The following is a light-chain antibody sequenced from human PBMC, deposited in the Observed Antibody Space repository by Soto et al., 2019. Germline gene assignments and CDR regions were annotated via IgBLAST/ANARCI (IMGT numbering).Light chain of an antibody. V-gene: IGKV3-15*01. Sequence: EIVMTQSPATLSVSPGERATLSCRASQSVSSNLAWYQQKPGQAPMLLIYGASTRATGIPARFSGSGPGTEFTLTISSLQSEDFAFYYCQQYNNWPPYTFGQGTKLEIK. CDR2: GAS. CDR3: QQYNNWPPYT. CDR1: QSVSSN. J-gene: IGKJ2*01.